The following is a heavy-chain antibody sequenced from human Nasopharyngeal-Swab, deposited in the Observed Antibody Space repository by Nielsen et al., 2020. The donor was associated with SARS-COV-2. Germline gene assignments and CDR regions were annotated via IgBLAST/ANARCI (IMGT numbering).Heavy chain of an antibody. J-gene: IGHJ6*03. CDR2: IIAYNGNT. CDR1: GYTFTSYG. D-gene: IGHD5-12*01. CDR3: SRDAEWLRFLAGGYMDV. V-gene: IGHV1-18*04. Sequence: ASVKVSCKASGYTFTSYGISWVRRAPGQGLEWMGWIIAYNGNTNYAQKLQGRVTMTTDTSTSTAYMELRSLRSDDTAVYYCSRDAEWLRFLAGGYMDVWGKGTTVTVSS.